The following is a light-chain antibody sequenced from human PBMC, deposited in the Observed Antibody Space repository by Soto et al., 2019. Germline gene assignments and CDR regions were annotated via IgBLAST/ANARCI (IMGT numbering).Light chain of an antibody. CDR2: EVS. Sequence: QSALTQPRSVSGSPGQAVTISCTGTSSDIGAYNYVSWYQQHPGKAPKLMIYEVSNRPSGVSNRFSGSKSGNTASLTISGLQAEDEADYYCSSFTSGSTLFGTGTKLTVL. CDR1: SSDIGAYNY. CDR3: SSFTSGSTL. V-gene: IGLV2-14*01. J-gene: IGLJ1*01.